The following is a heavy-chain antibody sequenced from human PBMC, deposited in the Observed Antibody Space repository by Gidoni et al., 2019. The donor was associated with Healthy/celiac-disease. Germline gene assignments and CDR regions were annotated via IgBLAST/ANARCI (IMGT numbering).Heavy chain of an antibody. CDR1: GGSFSGYY. D-gene: IGHD3-22*01. CDR2: INHSGST. V-gene: IGHV4-34*01. CDR3: ARTQPYYYDSSGYYYSDD. Sequence: QVQLQQWGAGLLKPSETLSLTCAVYGGSFSGYYWSWIRQPPGKGLEWIGEINHSGSTNYNPSLKSRVTISVDTSKNQFSLKLSSVTAADTAVYYCARTQPYYYDSSGYYYSDDWGQGTLVTVSS. J-gene: IGHJ4*02.